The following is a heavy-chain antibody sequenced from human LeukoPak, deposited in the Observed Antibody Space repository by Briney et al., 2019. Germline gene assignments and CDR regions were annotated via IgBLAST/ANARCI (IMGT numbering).Heavy chain of an antibody. D-gene: IGHD5-18*01. V-gene: IGHV3-20*04. J-gene: IGHJ6*03. Sequence: GGSLRLSCAASGFTFDDYGMSWVRQAPGKGLEWVSGINWNGGSTGYADSVKGRFTISRDNAKNSLYLQMNSLRAEDTALYYCARAGGYSYGYFPMDVRGKGTTVTVSS. CDR3: ARAGGYSYGYFPMDV. CDR1: GFTFDDYG. CDR2: INWNGGST.